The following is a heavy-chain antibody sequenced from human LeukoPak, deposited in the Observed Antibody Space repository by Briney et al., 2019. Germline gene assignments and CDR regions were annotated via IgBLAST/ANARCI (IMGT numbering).Heavy chain of an antibody. V-gene: IGHV3-23*01. CDR2: ISGSGSTT. Sequence: GGSLRLSCAASGFTFSSYAMSWVRQAPGKGLEWVSGISGSGSTTYYADSVKGRFTISRDNSKNTLYLQINSLRAEDTAVYYCAKATRTNGLVGGSNPNYFDYWGQGTLVTVSS. J-gene: IGHJ4*02. CDR1: GFTFSSYA. CDR3: AKATRTNGLVGGSNPNYFDY. D-gene: IGHD1-26*01.